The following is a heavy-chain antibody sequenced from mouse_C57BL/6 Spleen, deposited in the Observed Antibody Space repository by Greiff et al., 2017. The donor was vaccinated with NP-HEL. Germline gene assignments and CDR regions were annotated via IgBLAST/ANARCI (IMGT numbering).Heavy chain of an antibody. Sequence: VQLQQPGAELVKPGASVKLSCKASGYTFTSYWMHWVKQRPGRGLEWIGRIDPNSGGTKYNEKFKSKATLTVDKPSSTAYMQLSSLTSEDSAVYYGASRYGSSAYYAMDYWGQGTSVTVSS. CDR1: GYTFTSYW. D-gene: IGHD1-1*01. CDR3: ASRYGSSAYYAMDY. CDR2: IDPNSGGT. J-gene: IGHJ4*01. V-gene: IGHV1-72*01.